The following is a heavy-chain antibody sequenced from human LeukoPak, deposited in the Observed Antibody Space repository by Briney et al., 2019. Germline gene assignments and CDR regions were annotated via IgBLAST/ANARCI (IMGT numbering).Heavy chain of an antibody. D-gene: IGHD1-26*01. Sequence: GGSLRLSCAASGFTFTSYSMSWVRQAPGEGLEWVSGTSDRGDYTYYADSVKGRFTISRDNSKNTLYLQMNSLRAEDTALYFCAKKAQYNGNYPLDYWGQGTLVTVSS. CDR3: AKKAQYNGNYPLDY. V-gene: IGHV3-23*01. CDR2: TSDRGDYT. CDR1: GFTFTSYS. J-gene: IGHJ4*02.